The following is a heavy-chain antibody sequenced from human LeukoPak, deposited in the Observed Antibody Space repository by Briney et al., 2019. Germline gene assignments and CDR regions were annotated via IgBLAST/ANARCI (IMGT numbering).Heavy chain of an antibody. CDR2: ISGSGGRT. V-gene: IGHV3-23*01. CDR3: AKPGIYWYFDL. CDR1: GFSFSSYD. Sequence: PGGSLRLSCAASGFSFSSYDMSWVRQAPGKGLEWVSTISGSGGRTYYADSVKGRFTISRDNSKNTLYLQVNSLRAEDSAVYFCAKPGIYWYFDLWGRGTLVTVSS. J-gene: IGHJ2*01.